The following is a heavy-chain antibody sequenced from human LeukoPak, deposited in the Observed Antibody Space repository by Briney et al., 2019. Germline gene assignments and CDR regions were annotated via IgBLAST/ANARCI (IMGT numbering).Heavy chain of an antibody. CDR2: IYTSGNT. J-gene: IGHJ4*02. V-gene: IGHV4-4*07. D-gene: IGHD4-17*01. CDR3: ARGPHYGARTFDY. Sequence: NASETLSLTCTVSGDSTSGYYCSWIRQPAGKGLEWIGRIYTSGNTNYNPSLKTRVTMSVDTSKKQFSLKLTSVTAADTAVYYCARGPHYGARTFDYWGQGTLVTVSS. CDR1: GDSTSGYY.